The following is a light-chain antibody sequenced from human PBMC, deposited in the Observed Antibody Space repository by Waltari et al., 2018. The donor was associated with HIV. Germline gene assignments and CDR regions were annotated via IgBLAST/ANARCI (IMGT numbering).Light chain of an antibody. CDR3: QQYYGNPLT. J-gene: IGKJ4*01. CDR1: QTVLYTSNNKNY. Sequence: DIVMTQSPDSLAVSLGERATINCQSSQTVLYTSNNKNYLAWYQQKPGQPPKLLIYWASTRESGVPDRFSGSGSGTDFTLTISNMQAADVAVYYCQQYYGNPLTFGGGTKVEIK. CDR2: WAS. V-gene: IGKV4-1*01.